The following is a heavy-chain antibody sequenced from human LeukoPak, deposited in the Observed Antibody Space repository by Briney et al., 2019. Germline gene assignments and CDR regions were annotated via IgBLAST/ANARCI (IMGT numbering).Heavy chain of an antibody. CDR2: ISWNSGSI. V-gene: IGHV3-9*01. CDR1: GFTFDDYA. CDR3: AKDMNDFWSGYWFDP. D-gene: IGHD3-3*01. J-gene: IGHJ5*02. Sequence: GGSLRLSCAASGFTFDDYAMHWVRHAPGKGLEWVSGISWNSGSIGYADSVKGRFTISRDNAKNSLYLQMNSLRAEDTALYYCAKDMNDFWSGYWFDPWGQGTLVTVSS.